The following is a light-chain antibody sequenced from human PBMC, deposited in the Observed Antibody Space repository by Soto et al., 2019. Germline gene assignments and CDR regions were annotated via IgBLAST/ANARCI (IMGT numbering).Light chain of an antibody. CDR3: AAWDDSLNGPV. CDR2: TDS. J-gene: IGLJ2*01. V-gene: IGLV1-44*01. Sequence: QSVLTQPPSVSGAPGQRVTISCSGTSSSIGAGYEVHWYHQLPGTAPKLVVYTDSQRPSGVPDRFSGSKSGTSASLAISGLQPEDEAEYYCAAWDDSLNGPVFGGGTKLTVL. CDR1: SSSIGAGYE.